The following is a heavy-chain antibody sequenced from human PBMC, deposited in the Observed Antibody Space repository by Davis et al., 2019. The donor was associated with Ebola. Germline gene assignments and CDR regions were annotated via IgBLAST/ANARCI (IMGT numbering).Heavy chain of an antibody. J-gene: IGHJ6*02. D-gene: IGHD6-13*01. CDR1: GYTFTSYG. CDR3: ARDGIAAALVDYYYYGMDV. CDR2: INPNSGGT. Sequence: ASVKVSCKASGYTFTSYGISWVRQAPGQGLEWMGWINPNSGGTNYAQKFQGWVTMTRDTSIRTAYMELSRLRSDDTAVYYCARDGIAAALVDYYYYGMDVWGQGTTVTVSS. V-gene: IGHV1-2*04.